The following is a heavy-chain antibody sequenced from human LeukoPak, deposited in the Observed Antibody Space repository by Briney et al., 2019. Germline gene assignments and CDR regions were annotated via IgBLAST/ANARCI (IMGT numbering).Heavy chain of an antibody. D-gene: IGHD3-3*01. CDR2: IYGGGVT. V-gene: IGHV4-59*11. CDR1: GVSISSLH. CDR3: ARSVGTNWSYFFDY. J-gene: IGHJ4*02. Sequence: SETLSLTCTVSGVSISSLHWNWLRQSPGRGLEWIGYIYGGGVTNYNPSLRFRVTMSIDTSKNKFSLNLKSVTAEDTAVYYCARSVGTNWSYFFDYWGQGTLVTVSS.